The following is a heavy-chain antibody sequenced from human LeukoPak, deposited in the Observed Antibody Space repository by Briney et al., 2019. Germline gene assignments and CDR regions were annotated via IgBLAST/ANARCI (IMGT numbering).Heavy chain of an antibody. D-gene: IGHD2-8*01. J-gene: IGHJ4*02. V-gene: IGHV1-8*03. Sequence: ASVKVSCKASGYTFTSYDINWVRQAPGQGLEWMGWVNPKSGNTGYKQKFQARVTITRDTSITTAYMELSSLTSHDTAVYFCARGLPLGYCTYGVCYPPKHFDFWGQGTLVTVSS. CDR3: ARGLPLGYCTYGVCYPPKHFDF. CDR2: VNPKSGNT. CDR1: GYTFTSYD.